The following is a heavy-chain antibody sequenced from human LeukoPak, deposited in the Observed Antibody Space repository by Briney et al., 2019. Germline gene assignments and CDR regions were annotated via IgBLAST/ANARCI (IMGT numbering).Heavy chain of an antibody. CDR1: GGSFSGYY. D-gene: IGHD2-15*01. J-gene: IGHJ4*02. CDR3: ARGGPVVVVVAATAFDY. CDR2: INHSGGT. Sequence: PSETLSLTCAVYGGSFSGYYWSWIRQPPGKGLEWIGEINHSGGTNYNPSLKSRVTISVDTSKNQFSLKLSSVTAADTAVYYCARGGPVVVVVAATAFDYWGQGTLVTVSS. V-gene: IGHV4-34*01.